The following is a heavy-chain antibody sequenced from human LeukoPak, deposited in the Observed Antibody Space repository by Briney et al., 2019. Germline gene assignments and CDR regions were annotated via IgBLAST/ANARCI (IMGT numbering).Heavy chain of an antibody. V-gene: IGHV3-74*01. J-gene: IGHJ4*02. CDR1: GFTFSSYW. Sequence: GGSLRLSCAASGFTFSSYWMHWVRQAPGKGLVWVSRINSDGSSTSYADSAKGRFTISRDNAKNTLYLQMNSLRAEDTAVYYCASGGRYSSGWYGYYFDYWGQGTLVTVSS. CDR2: INSDGSST. D-gene: IGHD6-19*01. CDR3: ASGGRYSSGWYGYYFDY.